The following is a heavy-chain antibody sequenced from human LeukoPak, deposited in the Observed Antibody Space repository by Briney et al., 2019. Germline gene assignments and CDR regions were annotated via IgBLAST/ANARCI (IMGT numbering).Heavy chain of an antibody. Sequence: SETLSLTCTVSGGSISSSSYYWGWIRQPPGKGLEWIGSIYYSGSTYYNPSLKSRVTISVDTSKNQFSLKLSSVTAADTAVYYCARQADCSGGSCYAYYYYGMDVWGQGTTVTVSS. V-gene: IGHV4-39*01. CDR3: ARQADCSGGSCYAYYYYGMDV. CDR2: IYYSGST. J-gene: IGHJ6*02. D-gene: IGHD2-15*01. CDR1: GGSISSSSYY.